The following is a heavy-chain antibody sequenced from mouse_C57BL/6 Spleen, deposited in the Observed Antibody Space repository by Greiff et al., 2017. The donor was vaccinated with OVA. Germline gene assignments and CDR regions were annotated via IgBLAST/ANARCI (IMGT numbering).Heavy chain of an antibody. D-gene: IGHD2-4*01. CDR3: ARREGDYDGGFAY. V-gene: IGHV2-2*01. Sequence: VKLVESGPGLVQPSQSLSITCTVSGFSLTSYGVHWVRQSPGKGLEWLGVIWSGGSTDYNAAFISRLSISKDNSKSQVFFKMNSLQADDTAIYYCARREGDYDGGFAYWGQGTLVTVSA. CDR2: IWSGGST. J-gene: IGHJ3*01. CDR1: GFSLTSYG.